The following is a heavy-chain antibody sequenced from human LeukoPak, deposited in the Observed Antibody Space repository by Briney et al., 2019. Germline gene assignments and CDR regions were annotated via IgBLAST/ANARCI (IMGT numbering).Heavy chain of an antibody. Sequence: SETLSLTCAVSIYSISSGYYWGWIRQSPGRGLEWIGTLHHSGITYYNPSLKSRVTISVDTSKNQFSLNLSSVTAADTAVYYCARHVNQLVTDSGPMGYFDYWGHGTLVTVSS. J-gene: IGHJ4*01. CDR2: LHHSGIT. D-gene: IGHD1-7*01. CDR3: ARHVNQLVTDSGPMGYFDY. V-gene: IGHV4-38-2*01. CDR1: IYSISSGYY.